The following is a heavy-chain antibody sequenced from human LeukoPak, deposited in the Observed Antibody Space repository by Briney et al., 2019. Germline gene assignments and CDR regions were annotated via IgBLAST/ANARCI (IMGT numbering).Heavy chain of an antibody. D-gene: IGHD3-3*01. Sequence: ASVKVSCKASGYTFTSYYMHWVRQAPGQGLEWMGIINPSGGSTSYAQKFQGRVTMTRGTSTSTVYMELSSLRSEDTAVYYCARDHYDFWSGYYTGYYYYYNMDVWGKGTTVTVSS. CDR1: GYTFTSYY. J-gene: IGHJ6*03. V-gene: IGHV1-46*01. CDR2: INPSGGST. CDR3: ARDHYDFWSGYYTGYYYYYNMDV.